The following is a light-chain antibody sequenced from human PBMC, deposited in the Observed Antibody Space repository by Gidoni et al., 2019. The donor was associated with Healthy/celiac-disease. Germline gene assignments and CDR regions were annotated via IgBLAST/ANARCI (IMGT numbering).Light chain of an antibody. V-gene: IGKV1-33*01. CDR3: QQYDNLQLT. CDR1: QDISNY. J-gene: IGKJ4*01. CDR2: DAS. Sequence: PSSLSASVGNRVTITCQASQDISNYLNWYQQKPGKAPKLLIYDASNLETGVPSRFSGSVSGTDFTFTISSLQPEDIATYYCQQYDNLQLTFGGGTKVEIK.